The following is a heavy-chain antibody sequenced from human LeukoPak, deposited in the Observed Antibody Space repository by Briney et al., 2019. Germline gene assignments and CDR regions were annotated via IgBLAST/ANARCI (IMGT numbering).Heavy chain of an antibody. J-gene: IGHJ4*02. V-gene: IGHV4-59*01. D-gene: IGHD1-26*01. CDR2: VSFSGNT. Sequence: SETLSLTCTVSRGSISKYFWNWIRQPPGKGLEWLGYVSFSGNTNYNSSLKSRLTISVDPSKNQFFLNLTSPTAADTAVYYCVREAAVGYYFDSWGQGTLVTVSS. CDR3: VREAAVGYYFDS. CDR1: RGSISKYF.